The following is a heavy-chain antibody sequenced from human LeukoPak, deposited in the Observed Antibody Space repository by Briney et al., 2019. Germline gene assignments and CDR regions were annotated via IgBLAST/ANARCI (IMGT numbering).Heavy chain of an antibody. V-gene: IGHV3-23*01. CDR2: ISGSGSST. Sequence: GGSLRLSCAASGFTFSSYAMSWVRQAPGKGLEWVSAISGSGSSTYYADSVKGRFTISRDNSKNTLYLQMNSLRAEDTAVYYCAKRRLNWNLRHWGQGTLVTVSS. D-gene: IGHD1-1*01. J-gene: IGHJ4*02. CDR3: AKRRLNWNLRH. CDR1: GFTFSSYA.